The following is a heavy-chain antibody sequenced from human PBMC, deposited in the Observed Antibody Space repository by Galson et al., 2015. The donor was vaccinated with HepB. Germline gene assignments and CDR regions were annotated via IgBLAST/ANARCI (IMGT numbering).Heavy chain of an antibody. Sequence: SLRLSCAASGFTFDDYAMHWVRQAPGKGLEWVSGISWNSGSIGYADSVKGRFTISRDNAKNSLYLQMNSLRAEDTALYYCAKDSEWLQFGGLFDYWGQGTLVTVSS. CDR3: AKDSEWLQFGGLFDY. CDR1: GFTFDDYA. D-gene: IGHD5-24*01. J-gene: IGHJ4*02. CDR2: ISWNSGSI. V-gene: IGHV3-9*01.